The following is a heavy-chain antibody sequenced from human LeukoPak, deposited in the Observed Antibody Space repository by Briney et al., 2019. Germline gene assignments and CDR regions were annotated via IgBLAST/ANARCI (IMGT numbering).Heavy chain of an antibody. D-gene: IGHD5-24*01. CDR2: ISYDGSNK. V-gene: IGHV3-30-3*01. J-gene: IGHJ4*02. CDR3: ARLQSRGLFDY. Sequence: GGSLRLSCAASGFTFSSYAMHWVRQAPGKGLEWVAVISYDGSNKYYADSVKGRFTISRDNSKNTLYLQMNSLRAEDTAVYYCARLQSRGLFDYRGQGTLVTVSS. CDR1: GFTFSSYA.